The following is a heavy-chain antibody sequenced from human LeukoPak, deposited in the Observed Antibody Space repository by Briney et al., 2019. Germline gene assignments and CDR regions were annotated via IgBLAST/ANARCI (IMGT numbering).Heavy chain of an antibody. D-gene: IGHD3-22*01. J-gene: IGHJ4*02. V-gene: IGHV3-33*01. CDR2: IWYDGSNK. CDR1: EFTFTTYD. Sequence: GRSLTLSCAASEFTFTTYDMHWVRQAPGKGLEWVAVIWYDGSNKYYADSVKGRFTISRDNSKNTLHLQMNSLRADDTAVYYCARDASAMMYYFDYWGQGTLVTVSS. CDR3: ARDASAMMYYFDY.